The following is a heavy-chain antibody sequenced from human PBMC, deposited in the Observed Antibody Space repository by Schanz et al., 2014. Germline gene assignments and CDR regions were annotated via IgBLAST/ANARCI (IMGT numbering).Heavy chain of an antibody. CDR3: AKFLYDDPS. CDR1: GGDIGNYY. Sequence: QVQLQESGPGLVKPSETLSLTCSVSGGDIGNYYWSWIRQPPGKGLEWIGYIHQSGGTNYNPSLKSRFTILVDTSKNQFPRRLTSLTAADTAVYYCAKFLYDDPSWGQGTLVTVSS. V-gene: IGHV4-59*08. D-gene: IGHD3-3*01. CDR2: IHQSGGT. J-gene: IGHJ5*02.